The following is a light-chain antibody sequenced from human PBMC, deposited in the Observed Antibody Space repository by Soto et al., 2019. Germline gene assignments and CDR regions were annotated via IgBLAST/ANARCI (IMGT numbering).Light chain of an antibody. V-gene: IGKV1-5*01. CDR1: QSISSW. CDR2: AAS. J-gene: IGKJ5*01. Sequence: DIQMTQSPSTLSASIGDKVTITCRATQSISSWLAWYQHKPGEAPKLLTYAASDFASGLPSRFSATVSRTEFSLTITSLQPEDFATYYCQQLFDSPITFGQGTRLEI. CDR3: QQLFDSPIT.